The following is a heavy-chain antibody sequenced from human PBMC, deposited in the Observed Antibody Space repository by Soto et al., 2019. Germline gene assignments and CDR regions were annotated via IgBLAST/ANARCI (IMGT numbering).Heavy chain of an antibody. V-gene: IGHV4-4*07. CDR1: GGSIRGYY. Sequence: QMQLQESGPGLVKPSETLSLTCTVSGGSIRGYYWSWIRQSAGMGLEWLGRMHTSGSTNYNPSLKRRVTFSVDMSKNQISLKLTSVTAADTALYYCVSASMTKAHFASWGQGTLVTVST. CDR3: VSASMTKAHFAS. D-gene: IGHD3-22*01. J-gene: IGHJ4*02. CDR2: MHTSGST.